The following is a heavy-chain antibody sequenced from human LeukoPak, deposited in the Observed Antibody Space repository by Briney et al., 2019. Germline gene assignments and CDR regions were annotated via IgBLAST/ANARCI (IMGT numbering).Heavy chain of an antibody. CDR2: ISSSSSYI. J-gene: IGHJ2*01. CDR3: ARAIWTVTTTNWYFDL. V-gene: IGHV3-21*04. CDR1: GFTFSSYS. Sequence: GGSLRLSCAASGFTFSSYSMNWVRQAPGKGLEWVSSISSSSSYIYYADSVKGRFTISRDNAKNSLYLQMNSLRAEDTAVYYCARAIWTVTTTNWYFDLWGRGTLVTVSS. D-gene: IGHD4-17*01.